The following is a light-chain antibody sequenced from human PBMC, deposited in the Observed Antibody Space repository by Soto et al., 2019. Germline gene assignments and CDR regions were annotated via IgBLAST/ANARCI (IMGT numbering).Light chain of an antibody. CDR3: QQYQSYSET. Sequence: DIQMTQSPSTLSASVGDRVTITCRASQSVSTRLAWYQQKPGKAPKLLIYDASSLQTGVPSRFSGSGSGAEFTLTTRRLQPDDVATCYCQQYQSYSETFGHGTKVEIK. J-gene: IGKJ1*01. V-gene: IGKV1-5*01. CDR2: DAS. CDR1: QSVSTR.